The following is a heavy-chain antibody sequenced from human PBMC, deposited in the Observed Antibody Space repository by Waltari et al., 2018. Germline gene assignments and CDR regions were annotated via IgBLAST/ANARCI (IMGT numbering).Heavy chain of an antibody. CDR3: ARALNYYDSSGPSGYYFDY. Sequence: QVQLQESGPGLVKPSQTLSLTCTVSGGSISCGGYYWSWIRQHPGKGLEWIGYIFHSGSTYYNPSLKSRVTISVDRSKNQFSLKLSSVTAADTAVYYCARALNYYDSSGPSGYYFDYWGQGTLVTVSS. CDR2: IFHSGST. CDR1: GGSISCGGYY. V-gene: IGHV4-31*03. D-gene: IGHD3-22*01. J-gene: IGHJ4*02.